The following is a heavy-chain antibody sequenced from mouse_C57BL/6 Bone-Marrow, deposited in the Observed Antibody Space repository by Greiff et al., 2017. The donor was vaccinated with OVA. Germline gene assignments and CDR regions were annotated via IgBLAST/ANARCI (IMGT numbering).Heavy chain of an antibody. CDR2: INPNNGGT. V-gene: IGHV1-26*01. Sequence: EVQLVESGPELVKPGASVKISCKASGYTFTDYYMNWVKQSHGKSLEWIGDINPNNGGTSYNQKFKGKATLTVDKSSSTAYMELRSLTSEDSAVYYCARSNYGSSPYYAMDYWGQGTSVTVSS. CDR3: ARSNYGSSPYYAMDY. J-gene: IGHJ4*01. CDR1: GYTFTDYY. D-gene: IGHD1-1*01.